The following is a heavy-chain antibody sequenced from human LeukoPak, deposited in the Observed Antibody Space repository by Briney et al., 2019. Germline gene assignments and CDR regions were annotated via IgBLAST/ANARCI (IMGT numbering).Heavy chain of an antibody. J-gene: IGHJ2*01. CDR3: AKDTESRSIAASFDL. D-gene: IGHD6-6*01. V-gene: IGHV3-23*01. Sequence: GGSLRLSCAASGFTFSSYAMSWVRRAPGKGLEWVSAISGSGGSTYYADSVKGRFTISRDNSKNTLYQQMNSLRAEDTAVYYCAKDTESRSIAASFDLWGRGTLVTVSS. CDR2: ISGSGGST. CDR1: GFTFSSYA.